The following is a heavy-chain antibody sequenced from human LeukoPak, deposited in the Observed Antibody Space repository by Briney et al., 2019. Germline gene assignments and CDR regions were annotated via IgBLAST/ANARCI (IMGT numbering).Heavy chain of an antibody. D-gene: IGHD6-6*01. CDR3: ARLIGDRTIYDY. CDR1: VFTFRTYW. CDR2: INQGGSET. Sequence: PGGSLRLSCAASVFTFRTYWMSWVRQAPGKGLEWVASINQGGSETYYVESVKGRFTISRDNAMNSFFLQMNSLRAEDTAVYYCARLIGDRTIYDYWGQGTLVTVSS. J-gene: IGHJ4*02. V-gene: IGHV3-7*01.